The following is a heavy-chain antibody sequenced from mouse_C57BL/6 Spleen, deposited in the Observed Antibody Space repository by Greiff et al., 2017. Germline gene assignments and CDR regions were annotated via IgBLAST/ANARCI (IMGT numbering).Heavy chain of an antibody. CDR3: ANCGSRTLYWDFDV. Sequence: QVQLQQSGAELVRPGTSVKLSCKASGYTFTSYWMPWVKQRPGQGLEWIGVIDPSDSYTNYNQKFKGKATLTVDTSSSTAYMQLSSLTSEDSAVYYCANCGSRTLYWDFDVWGTGTTVTVAT. D-gene: IGHD1-1*01. CDR2: IDPSDSYT. CDR1: GYTFTSYW. J-gene: IGHJ1*03. V-gene: IGHV1-59*01.